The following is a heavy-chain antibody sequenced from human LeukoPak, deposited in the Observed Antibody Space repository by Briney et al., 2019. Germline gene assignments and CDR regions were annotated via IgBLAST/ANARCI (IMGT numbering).Heavy chain of an antibody. Sequence: PGRSLRLSCAASGFTFDDYAMHWVRQAPGKGLEWVSGISWNSGSIGYAVSVKGRFTISRDNAKNSLYLQMNSLRAEDTALYYCAKARLVYYYYYGMDVWGQGTTVTVSS. J-gene: IGHJ6*02. D-gene: IGHD6-19*01. CDR1: GFTFDDYA. CDR3: AKARLVYYYYYGMDV. CDR2: ISWNSGSI. V-gene: IGHV3-9*01.